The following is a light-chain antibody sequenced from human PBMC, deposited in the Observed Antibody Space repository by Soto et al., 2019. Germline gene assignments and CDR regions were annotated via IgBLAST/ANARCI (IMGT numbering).Light chain of an antibody. CDR3: CSYAGSPYV. J-gene: IGLJ1*01. CDR2: DVS. CDR1: SSDVGGYNY. Sequence: QSVLTQPRSVSASPGQSVAISCTGTSSDVGGYNYVSWYQQHPGKAPKLMIYDVSKRPSGVPDRFSGSKSGNTASLTISGLQAEDEADYYCCSYAGSPYVFGIGTKVTVL. V-gene: IGLV2-11*01.